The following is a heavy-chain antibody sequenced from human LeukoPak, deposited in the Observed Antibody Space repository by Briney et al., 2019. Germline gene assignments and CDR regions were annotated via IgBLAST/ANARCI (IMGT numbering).Heavy chain of an antibody. CDR1: GGSISSSSYY. J-gene: IGHJ4*02. Sequence: SETLSLTCTVSGGSISSSSYYWGWIRQPPGKGLEWIGSIYYSGSTYYNPSLKSRVTISVDTSKNQFSLKLSSVTAADTAVYYCARGCYYYDSSGYYYPNFDYWGQGTLVTVSS. CDR3: ARGCYYYDSSGYYYPNFDY. D-gene: IGHD3-22*01. V-gene: IGHV4-39*07. CDR2: IYYSGST.